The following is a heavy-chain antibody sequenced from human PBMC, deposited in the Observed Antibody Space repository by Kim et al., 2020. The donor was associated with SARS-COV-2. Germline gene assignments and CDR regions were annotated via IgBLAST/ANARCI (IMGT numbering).Heavy chain of an antibody. D-gene: IGHD3-3*01. CDR2: ISAYNGNT. Sequence: ASVKVSCKASGYTFTSYGISWVRQAPGQGLEWMGWISAYNGNTNYAQKLQGRVTMTTDTSTSTAYMELRSLRSDDTAVYYCARDVLRFLEWLFPFYGMDVWGQGTTVTVSS. J-gene: IGHJ6*02. CDR3: ARDVLRFLEWLFPFYGMDV. V-gene: IGHV1-18*01. CDR1: GYTFTSYG.